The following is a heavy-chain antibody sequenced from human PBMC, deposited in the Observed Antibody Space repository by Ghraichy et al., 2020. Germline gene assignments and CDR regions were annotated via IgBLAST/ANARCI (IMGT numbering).Heavy chain of an antibody. V-gene: IGHV4-34*01. CDR2: INHSGST. J-gene: IGHJ5*02. CDR3: ARGSSSWYQRLNWFDP. D-gene: IGHD6-13*01. CDR1: GGSFSGYY. Sequence: SETLSLTCAVYGGSFSGYYWSWIRQPPGKGLEWIGEINHSGSTSYNPSLKSRVTISVDTSKNQFSLKLSSVTAADTAVYYCARGSSSWYQRLNWFDPWGQGTLVTVSS.